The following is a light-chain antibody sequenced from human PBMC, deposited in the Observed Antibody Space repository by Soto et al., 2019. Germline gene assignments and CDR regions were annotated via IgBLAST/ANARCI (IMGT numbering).Light chain of an antibody. CDR1: QRGTTY. Sequence: EIVLTQSPGTLSLSPGERTTLSCRASQRGTTYLAWYQQKPGQAPRLLIYDASNRATGIPARFSGSGSGTDFTLTISSLEPEDFAIYYCQQRQYWPPITFGQGTRLEI. CDR2: DAS. V-gene: IGKV3-11*01. CDR3: QQRQYWPPIT. J-gene: IGKJ5*01.